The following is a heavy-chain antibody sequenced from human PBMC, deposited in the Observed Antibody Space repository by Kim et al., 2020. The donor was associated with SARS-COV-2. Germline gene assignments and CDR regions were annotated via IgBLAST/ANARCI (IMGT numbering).Heavy chain of an antibody. Sequence: SETLSLSCTVSGGSISISTSYWWGWIRQPPGKGLEWIGSIYYSGSAYYNPSLKSRVTISVDTSKNQFSLKLSSVTAADTAVYYCARWEGSRGNWFDPWGQGTLVTVSS. D-gene: IGHD1-26*01. CDR1: GGSISISTSY. J-gene: IGHJ5*02. V-gene: IGHV4-39*01. CDR3: ARWEGSRGNWFDP. CDR2: IYYSGSA.